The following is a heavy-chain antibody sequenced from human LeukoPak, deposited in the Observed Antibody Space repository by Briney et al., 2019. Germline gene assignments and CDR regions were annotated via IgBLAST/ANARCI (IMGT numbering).Heavy chain of an antibody. CDR3: MMSLTAHYYSGMDV. V-gene: IGHV3-7*02. Sequence: TGGSLRLSCAASGFTFSTYWMSWVRQAPGKGLEWVANIKQDGSEKYYVDSVKGRFTISRDNTKNSLYLQMNSLRAEDTAVYHCMMSLTAHYYSGMDVWGQGTTVTVSS. CDR2: IKQDGSEK. J-gene: IGHJ6*02. D-gene: IGHD2-21*02. CDR1: GFTFSTYW.